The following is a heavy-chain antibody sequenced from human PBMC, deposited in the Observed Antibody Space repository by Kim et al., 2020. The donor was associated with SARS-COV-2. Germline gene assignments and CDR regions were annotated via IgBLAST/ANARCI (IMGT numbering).Heavy chain of an antibody. Sequence: SETLSLTCAVYGGSFSGYYWSWIRQPPGKGLEWIGEINHSGSTNYNPSLKSRVTISVDTSKNQFSLKPSSVTAADTAVYYCARFGAARIVVVPAAMSVGFDYWAREPWSPSPQ. CDR3: ARFGAARIVVVPAAMSVGFDY. J-gene: IGHJ4*02. D-gene: IGHD2-2*01. V-gene: IGHV4-34*01. CDR2: INHSGST. CDR1: GGSFSGYY.